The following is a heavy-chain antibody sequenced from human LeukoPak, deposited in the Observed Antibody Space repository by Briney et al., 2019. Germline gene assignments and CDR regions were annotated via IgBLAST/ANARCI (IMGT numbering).Heavy chain of an antibody. CDR1: GDSISNAHY. CDR2: IYHSGST. Sequence: SETLSLTCTVSGDSISNAHYWGWIRQPPGEGLEWIASIYHSGSTYYNPSLKSRVTILVDTSKNQFSLKLSSVTAADTAVYYCARIVVAGYYYFDSWGQGTLVTVSS. J-gene: IGHJ4*02. D-gene: IGHD2-15*01. CDR3: ARIVVAGYYYFDS. V-gene: IGHV4-38-2*02.